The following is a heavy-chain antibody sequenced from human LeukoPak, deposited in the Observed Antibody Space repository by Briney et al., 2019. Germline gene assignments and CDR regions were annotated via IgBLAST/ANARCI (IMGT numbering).Heavy chain of an antibody. CDR3: ARVASGSGSDYYYYYMDV. Sequence: GGSLSLSCAASGFKFDDYGMSWVRQAPGKGLEWVSVIYSGGSTYYADSVKGRFTISRDNSKNTLYLQMNSLRAEDTAVYYCARVASGSGSDYYYYYMDVWGKGTTVTVSS. J-gene: IGHJ6*03. CDR2: IYSGGST. CDR1: GFKFDDYG. V-gene: IGHV3-53*01. D-gene: IGHD3-10*01.